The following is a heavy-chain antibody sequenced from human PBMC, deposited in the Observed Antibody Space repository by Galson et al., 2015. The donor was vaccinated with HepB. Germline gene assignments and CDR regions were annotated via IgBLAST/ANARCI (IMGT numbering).Heavy chain of an antibody. V-gene: IGHV1-18*04. J-gene: IGHJ4*02. Sequence: SVKVSCKASGYTFTSYGISWVRQAPGQGLEWMGWISAYNGNTNYAQKLQGRVTMTTDTSTSTACMELRSLRSDDTAVYYCARVGGSYFRDFDYWGQGTLVTVSS. D-gene: IGHD1-26*01. CDR2: ISAYNGNT. CDR3: ARVGGSYFRDFDY. CDR1: GYTFTSYG.